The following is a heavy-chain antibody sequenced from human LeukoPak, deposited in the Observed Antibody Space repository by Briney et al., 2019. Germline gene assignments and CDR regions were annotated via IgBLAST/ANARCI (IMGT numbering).Heavy chain of an antibody. Sequence: PGGSLRLSCAASGFTFSSYTMSWVRQASGKGLEWVGRIRSKANSYATAYAASVKGRFTISRDDSKNTAYLQMNSLKTEDTAVYYCTSLPSGSIAAAQWGQGTLVTVSS. V-gene: IGHV3-73*01. D-gene: IGHD6-13*01. J-gene: IGHJ4*02. CDR1: GFTFSSYT. CDR3: TSLPSGSIAAAQ. CDR2: IRSKANSYAT.